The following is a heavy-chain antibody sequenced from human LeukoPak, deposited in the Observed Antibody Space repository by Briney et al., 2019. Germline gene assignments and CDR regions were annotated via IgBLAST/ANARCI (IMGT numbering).Heavy chain of an antibody. CDR3: ARSVVVAAPFDY. D-gene: IGHD2-15*01. J-gene: IGHJ4*02. Sequence: GGSLRLSCAASGFTFSSYSMNWVRQAPGKGLEWVSSISSSGSYIYYADSVKGRFTISRDNAKNSLYLQMNSLRAEDTAVYYCARSVVVAAPFDYWGQGTLVTVSS. CDR1: GFTFSSYS. CDR2: ISSSGSYI. V-gene: IGHV3-21*01.